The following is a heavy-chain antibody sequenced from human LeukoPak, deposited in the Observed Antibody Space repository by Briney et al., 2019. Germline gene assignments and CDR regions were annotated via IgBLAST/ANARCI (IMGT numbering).Heavy chain of an antibody. Sequence: ASVKVSCKASGYTFTGYYMHWVRQAPGQGLEWMGRINPNSGGTNYAQKFQGRVTITRDTSISTAYMELSRLRSDDTAVYYCASFYCGSTSCYNRDWGQGTLVTVSS. CDR3: ASFYCGSTSCYNRD. J-gene: IGHJ4*02. CDR1: GYTFTGYY. D-gene: IGHD2-2*02. V-gene: IGHV1-2*06. CDR2: INPNSGGT.